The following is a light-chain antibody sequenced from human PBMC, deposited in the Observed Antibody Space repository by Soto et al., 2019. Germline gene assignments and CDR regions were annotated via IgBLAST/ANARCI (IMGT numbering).Light chain of an antibody. V-gene: IGKV1-5*03. Sequence: DIQMTQSPSTLSASVGDRVTITCRASQSISSWLAWYQQKPGKATKLLIYKASSLESGVPSRFSVSGSGTEFTLTISSLQPDDFATYYCQQYNSYSTFGPGTKVDIK. CDR2: KAS. J-gene: IGKJ3*01. CDR1: QSISSW. CDR3: QQYNSYST.